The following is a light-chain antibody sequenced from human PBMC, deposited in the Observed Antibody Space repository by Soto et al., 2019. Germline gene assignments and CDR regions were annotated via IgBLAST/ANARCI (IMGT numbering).Light chain of an antibody. V-gene: IGKV3-20*01. CDR3: QQYESWT. CDR1: QSISSSY. J-gene: IGKJ1*01. Sequence: EIVLTQSPGTLSLSPGERASLSCRASQSISSSYLAWYQQKPGQAPRLLIHGVSTRATGIPDRFSGSGSGTDFTLTISRLEPEDFAVYYCQQYESWTLGQGTKVDIK. CDR2: GVS.